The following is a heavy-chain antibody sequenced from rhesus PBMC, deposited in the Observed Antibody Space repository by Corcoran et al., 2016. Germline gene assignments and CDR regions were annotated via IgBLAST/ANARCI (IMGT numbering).Heavy chain of an antibody. CDR3: AREYSYGNIDY. CDR2: IYMNSESN. CDR1: GVTISSGYYY. D-gene: IGHD5-36*01. Sequence: QVQLQESGPGVVKPSETLSLTCAVSGVTISSGYYYWSWIRQPPGKGLEVIGGIYMNSESNNYNPSLKSRGTIAKDTSKNQCSLNLSSVTATYTAVYYCAREYSYGNIDYWGQGVLVTVSS. V-gene: IGHV4S12*01. J-gene: IGHJ4*01.